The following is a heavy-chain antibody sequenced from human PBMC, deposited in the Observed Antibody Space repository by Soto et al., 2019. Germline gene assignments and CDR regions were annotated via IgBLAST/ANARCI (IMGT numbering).Heavy chain of an antibody. V-gene: IGHV1-69*13. CDR2: IIPIFGTA. Sequence: SVKVSCKASGGTFSSYAISWVRQAPGQGLEWMGGIIPIFGTANYAQKFQGRVTITADESTSTAYMELSSLRSEDTAVYYCARSELRYFDWLQSTRPFDYWGQGTLVTVS. CDR1: GGTFSSYA. D-gene: IGHD3-9*01. CDR3: ARSELRYFDWLQSTRPFDY. J-gene: IGHJ4*02.